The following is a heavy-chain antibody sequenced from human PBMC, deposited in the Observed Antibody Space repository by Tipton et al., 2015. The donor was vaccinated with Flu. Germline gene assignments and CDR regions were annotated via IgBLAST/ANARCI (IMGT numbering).Heavy chain of an antibody. CDR3: ARDLVQDYRDQYFGMDV. CDR2: IYYRGTT. V-gene: IGHV4-59*02. J-gene: IGHJ6*02. Sequence: TLSLTCTVSGGPVSPYYWNWVRQSPGKGLEWIGYIYYRGTTGYNPSLKSRVTISVDTSKNQVSLKLTSVTAADTAVYYCARDLVQDYRDQYFGMDVWAQGTTVTVSS. CDR1: GGPVSPYY. D-gene: IGHD4-11*01.